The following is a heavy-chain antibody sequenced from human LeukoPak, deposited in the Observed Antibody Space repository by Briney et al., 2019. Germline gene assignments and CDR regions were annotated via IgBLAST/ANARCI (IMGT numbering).Heavy chain of an antibody. Sequence: SETLSLTCTVSGGSISTYYWNWIRQPPGKGLEWIGYIYHSGSTNYNPSLQSRVTISVDTSKNQFSLNLNSVTAADTAVYYCARYYCSDRCYYFEYWGPGTLVTVSS. CDR1: GGSISTYY. CDR2: IYHSGST. V-gene: IGHV4-59*01. D-gene: IGHD2-15*01. CDR3: ARYYCSDRCYYFEY. J-gene: IGHJ4*02.